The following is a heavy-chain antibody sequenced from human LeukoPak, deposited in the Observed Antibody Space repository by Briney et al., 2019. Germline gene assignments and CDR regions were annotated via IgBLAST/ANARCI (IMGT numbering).Heavy chain of an antibody. CDR1: GFTFSSYS. J-gene: IGHJ4*02. CDR3: ARDSALRFLEWLFIDY. CDR2: ISSSSSYI. Sequence: GGSLRLSCAASGFTFSSYSMNWVRQAPGKGLEWVSSISSSSSYIYYADSVKGRFTISRDNAKNSLYLQMNSLRAEDTAVYYCARDSALRFLEWLFIDYWGQGTLVTVSS. D-gene: IGHD3-3*01. V-gene: IGHV3-21*01.